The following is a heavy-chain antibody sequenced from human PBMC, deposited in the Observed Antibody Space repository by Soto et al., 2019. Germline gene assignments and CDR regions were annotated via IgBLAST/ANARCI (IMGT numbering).Heavy chain of an antibody. V-gene: IGHV4-61*01. CDR2: ASPGRGT. J-gene: IGHJ4*02. CDR3: ATGSPRAWELHSF. D-gene: IGHD3-10*01. CDR1: GDSVTFGHHY. Sequence: PSETLSLTCIVSGDSVTFGHHYWSWIRQPPGKGLEWIGEASPGRGTNYNPSLKNRVTISVDTSKNQFSLKMTSVTAADTAVYYCATGSPRAWELHSFWGQGVQVTVSS.